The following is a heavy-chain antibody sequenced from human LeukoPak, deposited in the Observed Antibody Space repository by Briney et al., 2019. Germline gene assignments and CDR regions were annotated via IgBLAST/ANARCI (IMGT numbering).Heavy chain of an antibody. Sequence: GGSLRLSCAASGFTFSSYAMSWVRQAPGKGLEWVSAISGSGGSTYYADSVKGRFTISRDNSKNTLYLQMNSLRAEDTAVYYCAKVNDYYGSGSYYNVHYWGQGTLVTVSS. D-gene: IGHD3-10*01. CDR3: AKVNDYYGSGSYYNVHY. J-gene: IGHJ4*02. V-gene: IGHV3-23*01. CDR1: GFTFSSYA. CDR2: ISGSGGST.